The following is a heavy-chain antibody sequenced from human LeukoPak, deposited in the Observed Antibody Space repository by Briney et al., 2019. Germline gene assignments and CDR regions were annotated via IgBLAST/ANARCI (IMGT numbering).Heavy chain of an antibody. D-gene: IGHD2-2*02. V-gene: IGHV1-2*02. Sequence: GASVKVSCKASGYTFTGYYMHWVRQAPGQGLEWMGWINPNSGGTNYAQKFQGRVTMTRDTSISTAYMELSRLRSDDTTVYYCARGYCSSTSCYSWFDPWGQGTLVTVSS. CDR2: INPNSGGT. CDR1: GYTFTGYY. J-gene: IGHJ5*02. CDR3: ARGYCSSTSCYSWFDP.